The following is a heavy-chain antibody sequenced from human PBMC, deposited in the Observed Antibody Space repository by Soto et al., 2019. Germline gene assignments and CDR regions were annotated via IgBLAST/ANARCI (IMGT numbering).Heavy chain of an antibody. D-gene: IGHD6-13*01. V-gene: IGHV4-31*03. CDR3: ARDSSSWYRAFDI. CDR1: GGSISSGGYY. CDR2: IYYSGST. J-gene: IGHJ3*02. Sequence: QVQLQESGPGLVKPSQTLSLTCTVSGGSISSGGYYWSWIRQHPGKGLGWIGYIYYSGSTYYNPSLKSRVTISVDTSKNQFSLKLSSVTAADTAVYYCARDSSSWYRAFDIWGQGTMVTVSS.